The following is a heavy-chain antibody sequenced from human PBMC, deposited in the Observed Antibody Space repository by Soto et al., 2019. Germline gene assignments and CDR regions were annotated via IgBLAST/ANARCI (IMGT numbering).Heavy chain of an antibody. CDR1: GFTFSSNY. CDR3: ARVGFYSYGSHYFDY. V-gene: IGHV3-53*01. D-gene: IGHD5-18*01. CDR2: IYSGGST. J-gene: IGHJ4*02. Sequence: QPGGSLRLSCSASGFTFSSNYMSWVRQAPGKGLEWVSVIYSGGSTYYADSVKGRFTISRDNSKNTLYLQMNSLRAEDTAVYYCARVGFYSYGSHYFDYWGQGTLVTVS.